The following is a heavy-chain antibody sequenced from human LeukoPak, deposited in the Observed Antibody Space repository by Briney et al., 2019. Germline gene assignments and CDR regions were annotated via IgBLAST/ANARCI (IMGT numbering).Heavy chain of an antibody. CDR1: GGSISSYY. D-gene: IGHD3-10*01. CDR3: ARGGYYGSGNDFRFDP. Sequence: PSETLSLTCTVSGGSISSYYWSWIRQPPGKGLEWVGYIYYSGSTNYKPSRKSRVTISVDTSKNQFSLKLSSVTAADPAVYYCARGGYYGSGNDFRFDPWGQGTLVTVSS. J-gene: IGHJ5*02. CDR2: IYYSGST. V-gene: IGHV4-59*01.